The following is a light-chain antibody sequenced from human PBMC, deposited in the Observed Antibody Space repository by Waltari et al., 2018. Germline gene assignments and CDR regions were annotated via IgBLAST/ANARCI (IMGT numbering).Light chain of an antibody. Sequence: SCRASQRVGRSLAWYQQKPGQAPRLLIYDASSRATGIPDRFSGSGSGTDFSLSISRLAPDDLAVYYCQHYVRLPVTFGQGTKVEFK. CDR3: QHYVRLPVT. V-gene: IGKV3-20*01. CDR2: DAS. J-gene: IGKJ1*01. CDR1: QRVGRS.